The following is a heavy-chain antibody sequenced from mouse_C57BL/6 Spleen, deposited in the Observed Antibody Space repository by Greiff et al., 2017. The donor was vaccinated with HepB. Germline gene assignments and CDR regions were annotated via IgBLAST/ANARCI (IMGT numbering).Heavy chain of an antibody. CDR1: GYAFSSYW. Sequence: VQLQQSGAELVKPGASVKISCKASGYAFSSYWMNWVKQRPGKGLEWIGQIYPGDGDTNYNGKFKGKATLTADKSSSTAYMQLSSLTSEDAAVYFCARSGYYGSNWFAYWGQRTLVTVSA. CDR3: ARSGYYGSNWFAY. CDR2: IYPGDGDT. J-gene: IGHJ3*01. V-gene: IGHV1-80*01. D-gene: IGHD1-1*01.